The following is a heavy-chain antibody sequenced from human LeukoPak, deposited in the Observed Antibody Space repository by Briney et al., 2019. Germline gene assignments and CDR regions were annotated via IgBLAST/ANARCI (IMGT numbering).Heavy chain of an antibody. Sequence: ASVKVSCKASGYTFTSYAMNWVRQAPGQGLEWMGWINTNTGNPTYAQGFTGRFVFSLDTSVSTAYLQISSLKAEDTAVYYCARGMTGYYADTNWFDPWGQGTLVTVSS. V-gene: IGHV7-4-1*02. D-gene: IGHD3-9*01. J-gene: IGHJ5*02. CDR3: ARGMTGYYADTNWFDP. CDR1: GYTFTSYA. CDR2: INTNTGNP.